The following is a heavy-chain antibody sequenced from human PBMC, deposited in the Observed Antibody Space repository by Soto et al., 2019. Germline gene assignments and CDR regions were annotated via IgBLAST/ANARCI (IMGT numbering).Heavy chain of an antibody. J-gene: IGHJ5*02. D-gene: IGHD3-22*01. Sequence: SGPTLVNPTQTLTLTCTFSGFSLSTSGVGVGWIRQPPGKALEWLALIYWDDDKRYSPSLKSRLTITKDTSKNQVVLTMTNMDPVDTATYYCPPHTVNDSSGYSNWFDPWRQGHLVTVSS. V-gene: IGHV2-5*02. CDR1: GFSLSTSGVG. CDR2: IYWDDDK. CDR3: PPHTVNDSSGYSNWFDP.